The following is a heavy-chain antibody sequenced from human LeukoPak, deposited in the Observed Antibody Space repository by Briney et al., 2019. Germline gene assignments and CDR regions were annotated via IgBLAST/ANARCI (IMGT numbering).Heavy chain of an antibody. J-gene: IGHJ4*02. D-gene: IGHD3-22*01. V-gene: IGHV4-34*01. Sequence: SETLSLTCAVYGGSFSGYYWSWIRQPSGKGLEWIGEINHSGSTNYNPSLKSRVTISVDTSKNQFSLKLSSVTAADTAVYYCARRPLRSSGYYYWGQGTLVTVSS. CDR3: ARRPLRSSGYYY. CDR2: INHSGST. CDR1: GGSFSGYY.